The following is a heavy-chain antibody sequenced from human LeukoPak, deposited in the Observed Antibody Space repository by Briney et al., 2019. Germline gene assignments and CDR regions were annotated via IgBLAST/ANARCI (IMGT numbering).Heavy chain of an antibody. J-gene: IGHJ3*02. Sequence: ASVKVSCKASGYTFTGYYMHWLRQAPGQGLEWMGWINPNSGGTNYAQKFQGRVTMTRDTSISTAYMELSRLRSDDTAVYYCARGAYLPEAAFDIWGQGTMVTVSS. CDR2: INPNSGGT. CDR1: GYTFTGYY. V-gene: IGHV1-2*02. CDR3: ARGAYLPEAAFDI.